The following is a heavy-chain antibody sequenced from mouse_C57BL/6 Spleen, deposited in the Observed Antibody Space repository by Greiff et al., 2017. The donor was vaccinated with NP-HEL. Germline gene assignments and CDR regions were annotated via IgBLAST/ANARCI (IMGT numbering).Heavy chain of an antibody. J-gene: IGHJ2*01. CDR2: IDPSDSYT. CDR1: GYTFTSYW. D-gene: IGHD1-1*01. Sequence: QVQLQQPGAELVMPGASVKLSCKASGYTFTSYWMHWVKQRPGQGLEWIGEIDPSDSYTNYNQKFKGKSTLTVDKSASAAYMQLSSLTSEDSAVYYCARTSYYGSKAFDYWGKGTTLTVSS. V-gene: IGHV1-69*01. CDR3: ARTSYYGSKAFDY.